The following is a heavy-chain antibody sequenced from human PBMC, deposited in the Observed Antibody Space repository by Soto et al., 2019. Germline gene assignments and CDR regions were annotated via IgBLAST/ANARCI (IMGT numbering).Heavy chain of an antibody. D-gene: IGHD3-10*01. J-gene: IGHJ6*03. CDR2: LNGDGSNT. CDR3: ARGVRGYYYMDV. V-gene: IGHV3-74*01. Sequence: EVQLVESGGGLVQPGGSLRLSCAASGFTFSSFWMHWVRHAPGKGLVWVSRLNGDGSNTNYADSVRGRFTISRDNAMNTLYLQMNSLGVDYSAVYYFARGVRGYYYMDVWGEGTTVPVSS. CDR1: GFTFSSFW.